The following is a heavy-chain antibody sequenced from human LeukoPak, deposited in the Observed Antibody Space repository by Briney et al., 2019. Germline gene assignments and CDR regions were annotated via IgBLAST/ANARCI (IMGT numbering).Heavy chain of an antibody. J-gene: IGHJ4*02. D-gene: IGHD2-15*01. V-gene: IGHV3-53*01. Sequence: QSGGSLRLSCAASGFTVSSNYMAWVRQPPAKGLEWVSILYSAGFTYYADSVKGRFTISRDNSKNTVYLQMHSLRAEDTAVYCCARELPFEDWGQGSLVTVSS. CDR2: LYSAGFT. CDR3: ARELPFED. CDR1: GFTVSSNY.